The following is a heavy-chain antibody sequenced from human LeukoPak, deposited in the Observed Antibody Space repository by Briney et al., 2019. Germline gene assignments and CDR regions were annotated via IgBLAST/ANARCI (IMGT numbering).Heavy chain of an antibody. V-gene: IGHV4-59*01. D-gene: IGHD2-8*01. CDR2: LYYSGST. J-gene: IGHJ6*03. Sequence: SETLSLTCTVSGGSISSYYWSWIRQPPGKGLEWIGYLYYSGSTNYNPSLKSRVTISVDTSKNQFSLKLSSVTAADTAVYYCARANGGSDYYYMDVWGKGTTVTISS. CDR1: GGSISSYY. CDR3: ARANGGSDYYYMDV.